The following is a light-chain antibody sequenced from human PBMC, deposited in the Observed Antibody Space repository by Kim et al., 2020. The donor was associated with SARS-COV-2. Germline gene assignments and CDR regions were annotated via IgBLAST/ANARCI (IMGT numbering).Light chain of an antibody. J-gene: IGKJ2*03. Sequence: VMTQSPATLSVSPGERATLSCRASQSVSSNLAWYQQKPGQAPRLLIYGASTRATGIPARFSGSGSGTEFTLTISSLQSEDFAVYYCQQYNNWPPYSFGQGTKLEIK. CDR3: QQYNNWPPYS. CDR2: GAS. CDR1: QSVSSN. V-gene: IGKV3-15*01.